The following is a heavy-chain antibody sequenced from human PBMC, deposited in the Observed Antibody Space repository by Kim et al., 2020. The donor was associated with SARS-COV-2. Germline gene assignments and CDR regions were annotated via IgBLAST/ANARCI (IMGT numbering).Heavy chain of an antibody. V-gene: IGHV3-11*04. CDR1: GFTFSDYY. CDR3: AITPSKRITMIVGY. CDR2: ISSSGSTI. Sequence: EGSLRLSCAASGFTFSDYYMSWIRQAPGKGLEWVSYISSSGSTIYYADSVKGRFTISRDNAKNSLYLQMNSLRAEDTAVYYCAITPSKRITMIVGYWGQGTLVTVSS. J-gene: IGHJ4*02. D-gene: IGHD3-22*01.